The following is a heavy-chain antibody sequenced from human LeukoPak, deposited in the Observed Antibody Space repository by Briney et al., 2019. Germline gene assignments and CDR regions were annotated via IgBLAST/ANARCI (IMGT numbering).Heavy chain of an antibody. CDR2: ISGDGGST. V-gene: IGHV3-43*02. J-gene: IGHJ6*02. CDR3: AKDFSSGSYYPYYYYGMDV. CDR1: RFTFDDYA. Sequence: GGSLRLSCAASRFTFDDYAMHWVRQAPGKGLEWVSLISGDGGSTNYADSVKGRFTISRDNSKNSLYLKMNSLTTEDTALYYCAKDFSSGSYYPYYYYGMDVWGQGTSVTVSS. D-gene: IGHD3-10*01.